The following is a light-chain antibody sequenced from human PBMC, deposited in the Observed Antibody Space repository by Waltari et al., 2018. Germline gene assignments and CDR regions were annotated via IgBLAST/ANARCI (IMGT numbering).Light chain of an antibody. CDR1: QNINSW. Sequence: DIQMTQSPSTLSASVGDRVTITCRASQNINSWLAWYQQQPGKAPKLLMYKASSLESGVPSRFSGSGSGTEFTLTITSLQPDDFATYFCQHYNNYSPWTFGQGTKVEVK. CDR3: QHYNNYSPWT. CDR2: KAS. V-gene: IGKV1-5*03. J-gene: IGKJ1*01.